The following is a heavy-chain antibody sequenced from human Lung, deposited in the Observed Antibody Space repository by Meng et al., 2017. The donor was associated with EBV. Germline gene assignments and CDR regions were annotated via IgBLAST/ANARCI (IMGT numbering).Heavy chain of an antibody. CDR2: INTHTGNP. J-gene: IGHJ2*01. CDR1: GYTFINYA. V-gene: IGHV7-4-1*02. Sequence: QVTVVQSGSELKKPGASGKVSCKASGYTFINYAINWVRQAPGQGLEWMGWINTHTGNPTYGQGFTGRFVLSSDTSVSTANLQISSLKAEDTAVYYCARGGPYPDSSGFHWYFDLWGRGTLVTVSS. CDR3: ARGGPYPDSSGFHWYFDL. D-gene: IGHD3-22*01.